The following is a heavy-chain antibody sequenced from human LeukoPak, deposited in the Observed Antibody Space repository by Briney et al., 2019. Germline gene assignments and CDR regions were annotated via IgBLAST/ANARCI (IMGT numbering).Heavy chain of an antibody. D-gene: IGHD2-15*01. V-gene: IGHV4-34*01. J-gene: IGHJ6*03. CDR1: GGSFSGYY. Sequence: NTSETLSLTCAVYGGSFSGYYWSWIRQPPGKGLEWIGEINHSGSTNYNPSLKSRVTISVDTSKNQFSLKLSSVTAADTAVYYCARVPALSSRGWYYYYYMDVWGKGTTVTVSS. CDR3: ARVPALSSRGWYYYYYMDV. CDR2: INHSGST.